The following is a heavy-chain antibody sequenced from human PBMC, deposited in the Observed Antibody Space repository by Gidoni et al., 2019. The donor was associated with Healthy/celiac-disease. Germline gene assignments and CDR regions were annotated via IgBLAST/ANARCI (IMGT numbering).Heavy chain of an antibody. Sequence: QVQLQESGPGLVKPSETLSLTCTVSGGSISSYYWSWIRQPAGKGLEWIGRIYTSGSTNYNPSLKSRVTMSVDTSKNQFSLKLSSVTAADTAVYYCAGSYYYGSGSYPGSPDYWGQGTLVTVSS. CDR1: GGSISSYY. D-gene: IGHD3-10*01. CDR2: IYTSGST. V-gene: IGHV4-4*07. J-gene: IGHJ4*02. CDR3: AGSYYYGSGSYPGSPDY.